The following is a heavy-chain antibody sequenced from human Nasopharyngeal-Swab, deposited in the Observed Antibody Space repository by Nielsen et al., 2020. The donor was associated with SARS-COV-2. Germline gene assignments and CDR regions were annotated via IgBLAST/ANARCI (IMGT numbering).Heavy chain of an antibody. CDR1: GGSISSGGYS. D-gene: IGHD6-19*01. CDR3: ATPGIAVVGAFDI. J-gene: IGHJ3*02. Sequence: SETLSLTCAVSGGSISSGGYSWSWIRQPPGKGLEWIGYIYHSGSTYYNPSLKSRVTISVDRSKNQFSLKLSSVTAADTAVYYCATPGIAVVGAFDIWGQGTMVTVSS. V-gene: IGHV4-30-2*01. CDR2: IYHSGST.